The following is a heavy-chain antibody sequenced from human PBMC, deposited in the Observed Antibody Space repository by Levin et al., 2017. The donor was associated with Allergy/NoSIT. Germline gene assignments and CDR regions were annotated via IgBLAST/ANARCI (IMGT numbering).Heavy chain of an antibody. Sequence: ASVKVSCKASGYTFTSYAMNWVRQAPGQGLEWMGWINTNTGNPTYAQGFTGRFVFSLDTSVSTAYLQISSLKAEDTAVYYCARGEPGIAVAGTVGGWYYFDYWGQGTLVTVSS. CDR3: ARGEPGIAVAGTVGGWYYFDY. V-gene: IGHV7-4-1*02. CDR1: GYTFTSYA. D-gene: IGHD6-19*01. J-gene: IGHJ4*02. CDR2: INTNTGNP.